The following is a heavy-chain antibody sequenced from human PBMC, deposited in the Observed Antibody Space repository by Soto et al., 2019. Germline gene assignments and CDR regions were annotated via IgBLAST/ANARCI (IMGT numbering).Heavy chain of an antibody. CDR3: ARISTTSYFDF. CDR2: IRKKANSYTT. D-gene: IGHD4-17*01. J-gene: IGHJ4*02. Sequence: EVQLVESGGGLVQPGGSLRLSCAASGFTFSDHYMDWVRQAPGKGLEWVGRIRKKANSYTTEYAASVKGRFTISRDDSKNSMYLQMNSLKTEDTAVYFCARISTTSYFDFWGQGTLGTVSS. V-gene: IGHV3-72*01. CDR1: GFTFSDHY.